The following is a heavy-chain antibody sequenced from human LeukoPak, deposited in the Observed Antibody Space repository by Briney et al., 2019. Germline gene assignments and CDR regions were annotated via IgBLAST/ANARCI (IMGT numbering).Heavy chain of an antibody. CDR1: GFSHTTSGVG. CDR2: ISWDDDE. V-gene: IGHV2-5*02. CDR3: ARSIDPLGVIVPSALSYVD. D-gene: IGHD2/OR15-2a*01. Sequence: SGPTLVKPTQTLTLTCTFSGFSHTTSGVGVGWIRQPPGKAPEWLALISWDDDERYNASLKSRLTITKDTSRNQVVLTMTKMDPVDTGTYYCARSIDPLGVIVPSALSYVDWGQGTLVTVSS. J-gene: IGHJ4*02.